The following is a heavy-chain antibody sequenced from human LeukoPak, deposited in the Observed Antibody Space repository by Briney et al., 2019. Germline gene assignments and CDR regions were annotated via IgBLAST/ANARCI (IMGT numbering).Heavy chain of an antibody. D-gene: IGHD3-22*01. CDR1: GFTFTSSA. CDR2: IVVGSGNT. Sequence: SVKVSCKASGFTFTSSALQWVRQARGQRLEWIGWIVVGSGNTNYAQKFQERVTITRDMSTSTAYMELCSLRSEDPAVYYCAASYYFDSSGPGYWGQGTLVTVSS. V-gene: IGHV1-58*01. CDR3: AASYYFDSSGPGY. J-gene: IGHJ4*02.